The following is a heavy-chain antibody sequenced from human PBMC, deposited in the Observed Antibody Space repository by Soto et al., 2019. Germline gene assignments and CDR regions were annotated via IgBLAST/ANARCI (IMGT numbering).Heavy chain of an antibody. CDR2: FNPRDPAA. J-gene: IGHJ6*02. Sequence: GESLKISCVGAGYSFITYWVAWVRQMPGKGLEWMGIFNPRDPAATYSPSFQGQVTISADRSISTAYLQWNSLKASDTAIYYCARGGKHGIHFYGMDVWGQETTVTVSS. D-gene: IGHD1-26*01. CDR3: ARGGKHGIHFYGMDV. V-gene: IGHV5-51*01. CDR1: GYSFITYW.